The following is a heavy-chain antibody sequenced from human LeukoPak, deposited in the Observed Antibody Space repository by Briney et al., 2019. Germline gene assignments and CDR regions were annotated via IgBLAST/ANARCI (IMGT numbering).Heavy chain of an antibody. CDR3: ARVAEDCSSTSCYAGVDY. D-gene: IGHD2-2*01. CDR2: FDPEDGAT. J-gene: IGHJ4*02. V-gene: IGHV1-24*01. Sequence: VASVKVSCKVSGYTLTELSMHWVRQAPGKGLEWMGGFDPEDGATIYAQKFQGRVTMIEDTSTDTAYMELSSLRSEDTAVYYCARVAEDCSSTSCYAGVDYWGQGTLVTVSS. CDR1: GYTLTELS.